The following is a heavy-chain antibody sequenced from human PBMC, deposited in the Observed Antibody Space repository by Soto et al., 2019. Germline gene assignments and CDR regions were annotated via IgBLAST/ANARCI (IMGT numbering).Heavy chain of an antibody. CDR2: IKQDGSEK. V-gene: IGHV3-7*01. CDR1: GYTFSSYW. D-gene: IGHD1-26*01. J-gene: IGHJ6*02. CDR3: ARVWGGSSIYYYYGMDV. Sequence: PCGFLRLSCAASGYTFSSYWMSCVRQAPGKGLEWVANIKQDGSEKYYVDSVKGRFTISRDNAKNSLYLQMNSLRAEDTAVYYCARVWGGSSIYYYYGMDVWGQGTTVTVSS.